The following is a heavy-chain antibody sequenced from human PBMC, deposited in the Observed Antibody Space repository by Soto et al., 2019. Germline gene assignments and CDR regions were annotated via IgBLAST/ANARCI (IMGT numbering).Heavy chain of an antibody. CDR2: IYYSGST. CDR1: GGSISSYY. J-gene: IGHJ3*02. CDR3: ARVRDILTGYYVGDCAVDI. V-gene: IGHV4-59*01. D-gene: IGHD3-9*01. Sequence: SEKLSLTCTVSGGSISSYYWSWIRQPPGKGLEWIGYIYYSGSTNYNPSLKSRVTISVDTSKNQFSLKLSSVTAADTAVYYCARVRDILTGYYVGDCAVDIWGKGTIVT.